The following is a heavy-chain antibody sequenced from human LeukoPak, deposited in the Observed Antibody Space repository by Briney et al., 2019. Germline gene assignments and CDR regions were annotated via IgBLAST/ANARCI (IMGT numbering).Heavy chain of an antibody. CDR3: TTDPPPRIAAARVYYYMDV. CDR1: GFTFSNAW. V-gene: IGHV3-15*01. D-gene: IGHD6-13*01. Sequence: KAGGSLRLSCAASGFTFSNAWMSWVRQAPGKGLEWVGRIKSKTDGGTTDYAAPVKGRFTISRDDSKNTLYLQMNSLKTEDTAVYYCTTDPPPRIAAARVYYYMDVWGKGTTVTISS. J-gene: IGHJ6*03. CDR2: IKSKTDGGTT.